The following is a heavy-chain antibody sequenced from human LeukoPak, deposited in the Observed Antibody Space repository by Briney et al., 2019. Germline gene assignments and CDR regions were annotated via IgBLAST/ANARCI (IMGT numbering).Heavy chain of an antibody. CDR1: GGTFSSYA. V-gene: IGHV1-69*13. J-gene: IGHJ3*02. CDR3: ARDKDSSGWHKNDAFDI. CDR2: IIPIFGTA. Sequence: ASVKVSCKASGGTFSSYAISWVRQAPGQGLEWMGGIIPIFGTANYAQKFQGRVTITADESTSTAYMELSSLRSEDTAVYYCARDKDSSGWHKNDAFDIWGQGTMVTVSS. D-gene: IGHD6-19*01.